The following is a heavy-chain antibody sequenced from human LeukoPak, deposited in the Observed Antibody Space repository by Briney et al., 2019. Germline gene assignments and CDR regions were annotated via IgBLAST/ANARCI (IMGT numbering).Heavy chain of an antibody. CDR3: ARHGIYYYDSSGPDY. J-gene: IGHJ4*02. D-gene: IGHD3-22*01. V-gene: IGHV5-51*01. Sequence: GESLKISCQGSGYRFTSYWIGWVRQMPGKGLEWMGIICPGDSDTRYSPSFQGQVTISADKSISTAYLQWSSLKASDTAMYYCARHGIYYYDSSGPDYWGQGTLVTVSS. CDR1: GYRFTSYW. CDR2: ICPGDSDT.